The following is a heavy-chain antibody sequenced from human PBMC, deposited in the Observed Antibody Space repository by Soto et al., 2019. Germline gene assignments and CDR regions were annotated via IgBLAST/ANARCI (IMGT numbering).Heavy chain of an antibody. CDR2: IHYTGSI. D-gene: IGHD2-21*02. CDR3: AREDDGGDRDYYGLDV. V-gene: IGHV4-30-4*08. J-gene: IGHJ6*02. Sequence: QVQLQQSGPGLVEPSQTLSLTCAVSGGSISSEYFHWTWIRQSPGKGLEWIGYIHYTGSIMYNPSFKSRLTMAVDTTKNQFSLQLTSVTGADTAVYFCAREDDGGDRDYYGLDVWGQGTTVTVSS. CDR1: GGSISSEYFH.